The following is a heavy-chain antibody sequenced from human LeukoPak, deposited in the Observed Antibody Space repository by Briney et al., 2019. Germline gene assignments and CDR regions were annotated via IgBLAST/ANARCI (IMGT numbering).Heavy chain of an antibody. CDR2: IYHSGST. CDR1: GGSISSGGYF. J-gene: IGHJ4*02. Sequence: SETLSLTCTVSGGSISSGGYFWSWIRQPPGKGLEWIGYIYHSGSTYYNPSLKSRVTISVDRSKNQFSLKLSSVTAADTAVYYCARAGDYGDYDYWGQGTLVTVSS. D-gene: IGHD4-17*01. CDR3: ARAGDYGDYDY. V-gene: IGHV4-30-2*01.